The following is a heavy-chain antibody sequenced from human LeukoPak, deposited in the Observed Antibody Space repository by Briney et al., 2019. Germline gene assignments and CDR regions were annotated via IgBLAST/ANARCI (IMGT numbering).Heavy chain of an antibody. CDR3: ARAYSSGWHYYYYYMDV. Sequence: KPSETLSLTCTVSGGSISSYYWSWIRQPPGKGLEWIGYIYYSGSTNYNPSLKSRVTISVDTSKNQFSLKLSSVTAADTAVYYCARAYSSGWHYYYYYMDVWGKGTTVTVSS. CDR1: GGSISSYY. D-gene: IGHD6-19*01. V-gene: IGHV4-59*01. J-gene: IGHJ6*03. CDR2: IYYSGST.